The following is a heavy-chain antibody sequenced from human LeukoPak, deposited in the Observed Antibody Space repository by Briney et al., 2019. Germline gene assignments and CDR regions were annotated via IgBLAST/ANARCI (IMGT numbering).Heavy chain of an antibody. CDR1: GGSISSGDYY. CDR3: ARVRRGRGLNWFDP. CDR2: IYYSGST. Sequence: SETLSLTCTVSGGSISSGDYYWSWIRQPPGKGLEWIGYIYYSGSTYYNPSLKSRVTISVDTSKNQFSLKLSSVTAADTAVYYCARVRRGRGLNWFDPWGQGTLVTVSS. J-gene: IGHJ5*02. D-gene: IGHD1-14*01. V-gene: IGHV4-30-4*01.